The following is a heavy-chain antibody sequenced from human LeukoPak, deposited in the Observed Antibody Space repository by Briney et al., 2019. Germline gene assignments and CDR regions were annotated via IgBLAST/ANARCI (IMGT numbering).Heavy chain of an antibody. V-gene: IGHV1-18*01. Sequence: ASVKVSCKASGYTFTSYGISWVRQAPGQGLEWMGWISAYNGNTNYGQKLQGRVTMTTDTSTSTAYMELRSLRSDDTAVYYCARDPPGGGHGDYHDYWGQGTLVTVSS. CDR2: ISAYNGNT. D-gene: IGHD3-16*01. J-gene: IGHJ4*02. CDR3: ARDPPGGGHGDYHDY. CDR1: GYTFTSYG.